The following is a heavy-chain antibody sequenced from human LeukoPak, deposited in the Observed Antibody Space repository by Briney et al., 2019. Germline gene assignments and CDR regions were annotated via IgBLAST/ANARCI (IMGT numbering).Heavy chain of an antibody. V-gene: IGHV3-48*04. CDR1: GFTFRNYG. CDR2: ISSSSSTI. Sequence: GGSLRLSCAASGFTFRNYGMNWVRQAPGKGLEWVSYISSSSSTIYYPDSVKGRFTISRDNAKNSLYLQMNSLRAEDTAVYYCARDRTTVTPYYFDYWGQGTLVTVSS. J-gene: IGHJ4*02. CDR3: ARDRTTVTPYYFDY. D-gene: IGHD4-17*01.